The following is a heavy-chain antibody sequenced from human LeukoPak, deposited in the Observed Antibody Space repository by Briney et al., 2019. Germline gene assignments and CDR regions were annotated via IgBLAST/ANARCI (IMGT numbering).Heavy chain of an antibody. V-gene: IGHV1-8*03. CDR3: AREVYYDSSGYYN. Sequence: ASVKVSCKASGYTFTSYDINWVRQATGRGLEWMGWMNPNSGNTGYAQKFQGRVTITRNTSISTAYMELSSLRSEDTAVYYCAREVYYDSSGYYNWGQGTLVTVSS. J-gene: IGHJ4*02. CDR2: MNPNSGNT. D-gene: IGHD3-22*01. CDR1: GYTFTSYD.